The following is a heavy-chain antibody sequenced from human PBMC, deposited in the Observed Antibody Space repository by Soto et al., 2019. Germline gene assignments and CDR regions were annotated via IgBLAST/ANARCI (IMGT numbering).Heavy chain of an antibody. CDR3: ARDGGFGELKY. CDR1: GDTFSGYP. Sequence: QVQLVQSGAELKKPGSSVKVSCKASGDTFSGYPINWVRQAPGEGLEWMGRIIPVFGTTNDAQRFEGRVTFTADESTNTAYMELRGLLSEDTAVYYGARDGGFGELKYWGPGTLVTGSS. V-gene: IGHV1-69*18. J-gene: IGHJ4*02. CDR2: IIPVFGTT. D-gene: IGHD3-10*01.